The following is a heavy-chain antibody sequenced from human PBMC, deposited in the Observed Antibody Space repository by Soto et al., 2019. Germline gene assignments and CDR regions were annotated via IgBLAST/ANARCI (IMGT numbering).Heavy chain of an antibody. J-gene: IGHJ6*02. V-gene: IGHV3-11*04. CDR1: GFTFSDYY. D-gene: IGHD2-2*01. CDR2: ISSSGSTI. Sequence: KPGGSLRLSCAASGFTFSDYYMSWIRQAPGKGLEWVSYISSSGSTIYYADSVKGRFTISRDNAKNSLYLQMNSLRAEDTAVYYCAKHGVSTPSYMDVWGQGTTVTVSS. CDR3: AKHGVSTPSYMDV.